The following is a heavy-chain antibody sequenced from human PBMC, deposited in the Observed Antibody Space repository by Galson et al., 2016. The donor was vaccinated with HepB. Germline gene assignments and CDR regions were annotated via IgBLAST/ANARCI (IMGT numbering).Heavy chain of an antibody. D-gene: IGHD5-24*01. Sequence: SLRLSCAASGFTFSSYAMHWVRQAPGKGLEWVAVISCDGSNTYYADSVKGRFTISRDNSKNTLYLQMNSLRAEDTAVYYCARAPLEMATIQRGYVDYWGQGTLVTVSS. J-gene: IGHJ4*02. CDR1: GFTFSSYA. CDR3: ARAPLEMATIQRGYVDY. V-gene: IGHV3-30-3*01. CDR2: ISCDGSNT.